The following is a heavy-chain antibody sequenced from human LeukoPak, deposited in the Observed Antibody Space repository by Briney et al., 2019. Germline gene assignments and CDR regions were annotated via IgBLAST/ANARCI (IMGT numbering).Heavy chain of an antibody. J-gene: IGHJ5*02. CDR1: GGSISSYY. CDR3: ARHVGFITMVRGVINNNWFDP. D-gene: IGHD3-10*01. V-gene: IGHV4-59*08. CDR2: IYYSGST. Sequence: EPSETLSLTCTVSGGSISSYYWSWIRQPPGKGLEWIGYIYYSGSTNYNPSLKSRVTISVDTSKKQFSLKLSSVTAADTAVYYCARHVGFITMVRGVINNNWFDPWGQGTLVTVSS.